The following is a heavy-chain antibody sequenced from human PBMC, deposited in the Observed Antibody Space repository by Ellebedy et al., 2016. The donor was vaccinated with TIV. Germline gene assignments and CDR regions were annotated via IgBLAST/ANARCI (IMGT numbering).Heavy chain of an antibody. Sequence: MPGGSLRLSCIVSGYSISSGSYWGWIRQSPGKGLEWSGNLYHRVSTYYNPSLKSRLTMSVDTSKNQFSLKLSSLTAADTAVYFCVRLGRLRYYFDHWGLGTLVTVSS. CDR1: GYSISSGSY. CDR3: VRLGRLRYYFDH. J-gene: IGHJ4*02. CDR2: LYHRVST. V-gene: IGHV4-38-2*02. D-gene: IGHD2-15*01.